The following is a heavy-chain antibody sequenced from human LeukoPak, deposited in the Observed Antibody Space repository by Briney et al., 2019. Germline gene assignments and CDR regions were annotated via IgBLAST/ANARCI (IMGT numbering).Heavy chain of an antibody. CDR2: IYYSGNT. Sequence: PSETLSLTCTVSGGSLISSSHYWGWIRHPPGKALEWMGRIYYSGNTYYNPSLKSRVTISVDTSSCQFSRKVTSVTAGDPAVYYGARVRVSTADAFDIWGQGTMVTVSS. CDR1: GGSLISSSHY. V-gene: IGHV4-39*07. CDR3: ARVRVSTADAFDI. D-gene: IGHD2/OR15-2a*01. J-gene: IGHJ3*02.